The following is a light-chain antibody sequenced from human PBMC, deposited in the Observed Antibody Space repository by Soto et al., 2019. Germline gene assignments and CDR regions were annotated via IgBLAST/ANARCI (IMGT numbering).Light chain of an antibody. V-gene: IGKV3-20*01. Sequence: EIVLTQSPGTLSLSPGERATLSCRASQSVSSSYLAWYQQKPGQAPRLLIYDASSRATGIPDRFSGSGSGTDFTLTSSRLEPEDVAVYEGQQYGRSPFTFGPGTKVDIK. CDR2: DAS. CDR1: QSVSSSY. J-gene: IGKJ3*01. CDR3: QQYGRSPFT.